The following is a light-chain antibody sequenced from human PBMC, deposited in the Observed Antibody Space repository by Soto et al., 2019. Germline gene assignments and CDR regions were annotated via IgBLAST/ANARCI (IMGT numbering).Light chain of an antibody. Sequence: QSALTQPASVSGSPGQSITISCTGTSSDIGHYDYVSWYQQHPGKDPKLMIYHVTYRPSGVSNRYSGSKSGNSASLTISGLQADDEADYYCCSLTTSHTYVFGSGTKGTVL. J-gene: IGLJ1*01. CDR3: CSLTTSHTYV. CDR1: SSDIGHYDY. V-gene: IGLV2-14*03. CDR2: HVT.